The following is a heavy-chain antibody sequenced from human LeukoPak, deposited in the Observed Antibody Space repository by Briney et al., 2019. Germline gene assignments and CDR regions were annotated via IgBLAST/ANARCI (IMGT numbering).Heavy chain of an antibody. V-gene: IGHV4-30-4*01. D-gene: IGHD4-17*01. CDR1: GGSISSDDYY. CDR3: ASFYGDKGGYFDC. J-gene: IGHJ4*02. CDR2: IYYSGST. Sequence: PSQTLSLTCTVSGGSISSDDYYWSWIRQPPGKGLEWIGYIYYSGSTYYNPSLKSRVTISLDTSKNQFSLRLSSVTAADTAVYYCASFYGDKGGYFDCWGQGTLVTVSS.